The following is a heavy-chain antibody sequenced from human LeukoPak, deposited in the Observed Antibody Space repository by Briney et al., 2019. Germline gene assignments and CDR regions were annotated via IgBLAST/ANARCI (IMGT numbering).Heavy chain of an antibody. D-gene: IGHD6-6*01. Sequence: SQTLSLTCTVSGGSISSGGYYWSWIRQHPGKGLEWIGDIYYSGSTYYNPSLKSRVTISVDTSKNQFSLKLSSVTAADTAVYYCARFEYSSSAYNWFDPWGQGTLVTVSS. V-gene: IGHV4-31*03. CDR3: ARFEYSSSAYNWFDP. CDR2: IYYSGST. J-gene: IGHJ5*02. CDR1: GGSISSGGYY.